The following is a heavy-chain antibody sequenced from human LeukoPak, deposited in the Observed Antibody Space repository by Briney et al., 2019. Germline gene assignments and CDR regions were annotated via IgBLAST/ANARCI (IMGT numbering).Heavy chain of an antibody. V-gene: IGHV3-33*01. J-gene: IGHJ4*02. CDR3: ARDRSGTVKNFDY. CDR1: GFIFSTYG. CDR2: IWYDGSNE. D-gene: IGHD3-3*01. Sequence: GGSLRLSCAASGFIFSTYGMNWVRQAPGKGLEWVAVIWYDGSNEYYADSVKGRFIISRDNSKNTLSLQMNSLRVEDTAVYYCARDRSGTVKNFDYWGQGALVTVSS.